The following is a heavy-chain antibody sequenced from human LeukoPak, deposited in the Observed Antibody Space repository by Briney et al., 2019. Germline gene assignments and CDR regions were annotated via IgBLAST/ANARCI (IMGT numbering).Heavy chain of an antibody. D-gene: IGHD3-22*01. J-gene: IGHJ4*02. CDR3: ARGHSSGYYATFDY. CDR1: GFTVSSNY. CDR2: IYSGGST. Sequence: GGSLRLSCAASGFTVSSNYMSWVRQAPGKGLEWVSVIYSGGSTYYADSVKVRFTISRDNPKNTLYLQMNSLRAEDTAVYYCARGHSSGYYATFDYWSQGTLVTVSS. V-gene: IGHV3-53*01.